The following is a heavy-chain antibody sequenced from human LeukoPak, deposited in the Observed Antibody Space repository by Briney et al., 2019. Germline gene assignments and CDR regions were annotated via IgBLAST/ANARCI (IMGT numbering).Heavy chain of an antibody. J-gene: IGHJ4*02. D-gene: IGHD2-21*02. V-gene: IGHV3-72*01. CDR3: VKTTCGDGYCYFDD. CDR2: IRKQVNSYTT. CDR1: GFSFSDHY. Sequence: PGGSLRLSRAASGFSFSDHYLDWVRHAPGKGLEWVGRIRKQVNSYTTEYAASVKGRFTISRDDSKNSLYLQMNSLKTEDTAVYYCVKTTCGDGYCYFDDWGQGTLVTASS.